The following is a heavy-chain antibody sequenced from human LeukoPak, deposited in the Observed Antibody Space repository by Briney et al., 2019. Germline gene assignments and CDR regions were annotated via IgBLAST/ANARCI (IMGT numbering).Heavy chain of an antibody. CDR2: ISYDGSNK. J-gene: IGHJ4*02. D-gene: IGHD2-8*01. CDR1: GFTFSTYG. Sequence: GRSLRLSCVASGFTFSTYGMHWVRQAPGKGLKWVAVISYDGSNKYYADSVKGRFTISRDNSKNTLYLQMNSLRAEDTAVYYCAKDAAMVARNYFDYWGQGTLVTVSS. CDR3: AKDAAMVARNYFDY. V-gene: IGHV3-30*18.